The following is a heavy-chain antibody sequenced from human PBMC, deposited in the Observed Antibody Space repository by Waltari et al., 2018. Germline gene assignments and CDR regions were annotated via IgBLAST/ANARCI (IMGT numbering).Heavy chain of an antibody. V-gene: IGHV4-59*01. D-gene: IGHD2-21*01. CDR1: GGSISSYY. CDR2: IYYSGST. CDR3: ARVIAFPDCGGDCYPWFDP. J-gene: IGHJ5*02. Sequence: QVQLQESGPGLVKPSETLSLTCTVSGGSISSYYWSWIRQPPGKGLEWIGYIYYSGSTNYNPSLKSRVTRSVDTSKNQFSLKLSSVTAADTAVYYCARVIAFPDCGGDCYPWFDPWGQGTLVTVSS.